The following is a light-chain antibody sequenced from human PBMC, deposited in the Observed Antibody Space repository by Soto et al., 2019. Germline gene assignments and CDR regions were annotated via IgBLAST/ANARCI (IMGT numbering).Light chain of an antibody. CDR2: DAS. CDR3: QQYNNWPPWT. J-gene: IGKJ1*01. Sequence: EIVMRQSPATLSVSPGERATISCRASQSIGSNLAWYQQKPGQAPRLLIYDASTRPTDIPARFSGSGSGTDFTLTISSLQSEDFAVYFCQQYNNWPPWTFGQGTKV. V-gene: IGKV3-15*01. CDR1: QSIGSN.